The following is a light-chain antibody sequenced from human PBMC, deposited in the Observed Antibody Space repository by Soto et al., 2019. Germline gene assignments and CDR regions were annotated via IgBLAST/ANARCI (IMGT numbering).Light chain of an antibody. CDR1: SNDVGHSSF. Sequence: QSALTQPPSASGSPGQSVTISCTGNSNDVGHSSFISWYQQHPGKGPKLIIYEVSKRPSGVPDRFSGSKSGNTAPLSVSGLQDEDEADNFCNALGDNGKRVFGPGTKLTAL. V-gene: IGLV2-8*01. CDR2: EVS. CDR3: NALGDNGKRV. J-gene: IGLJ1*01.